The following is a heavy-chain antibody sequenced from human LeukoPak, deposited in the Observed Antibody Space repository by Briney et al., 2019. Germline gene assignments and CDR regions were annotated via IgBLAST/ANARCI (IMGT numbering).Heavy chain of an antibody. J-gene: IGHJ4*02. CDR2: INHSGST. CDR3: ARGPGTWYYY. V-gene: IGHV4-34*01. CDR1: GGSFSGYY. Sequence: SETLSLTCAVYGGSFSGYYWSWIRQPPGKGLEWIGEINHSGSTNYNPSLESRVTISIDTSKNQFSLKLSSVTAADTAVYYCARGPGTWYYYWGQGTLVTVSS. D-gene: IGHD6-13*01.